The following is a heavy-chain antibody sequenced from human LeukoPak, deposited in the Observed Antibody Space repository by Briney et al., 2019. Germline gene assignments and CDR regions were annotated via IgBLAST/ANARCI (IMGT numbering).Heavy chain of an antibody. V-gene: IGHV1-69*13. J-gene: IGHJ3*02. CDR1: GGTLSSHA. Sequence: ASVKVSCKASGGTLSSHAISWVRQAPGQGLEWMGGIIPIFGTANYTQKFQGRVTITADESTSTAYMELSSLRSEDTAVYYCARRATHDASDIWGQGTMVTVSS. CDR3: ARRATHDASDI. D-gene: IGHD1-26*01. CDR2: IIPIFGTA.